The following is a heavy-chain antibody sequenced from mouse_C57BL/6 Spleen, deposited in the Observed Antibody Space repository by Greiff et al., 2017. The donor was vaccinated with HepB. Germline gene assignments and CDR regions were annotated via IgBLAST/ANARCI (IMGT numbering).Heavy chain of an antibody. V-gene: IGHV1-50*01. CDR3: ARRGDYDAY. Sequence: VQLQQPGAELVKPGASVKLSCKASGYTFTRYWMQWVKQRPGQGLEWIGEIDPSDSYTNYNQKFKGKATLTVATSSSTAYMQLSSLTSEDSAVYYWARRGDYDAYWGQGTLVTVSA. CDR2: IDPSDSYT. CDR1: GYTFTRYW. J-gene: IGHJ3*01. D-gene: IGHD2-4*01.